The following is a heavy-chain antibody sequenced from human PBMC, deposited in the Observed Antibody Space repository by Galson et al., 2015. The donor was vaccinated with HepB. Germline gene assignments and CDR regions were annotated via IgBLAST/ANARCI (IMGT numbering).Heavy chain of an antibody. CDR1: GSSFTRYA. Sequence: SLRLSCAASGSSFTRYAMTWVRQAPGKGLEWVSSITSRGGNSYYTDSVKGRFTVSRDNSKNTLLLQLNSLRAEDTAMYFCAKDGIMVANNPYHFHYWGQGTLVTVSS. V-gene: IGHV3-23*01. CDR2: ITSRGGNS. D-gene: IGHD2-15*01. J-gene: IGHJ4*02. CDR3: AKDGIMVANNPYHFHY.